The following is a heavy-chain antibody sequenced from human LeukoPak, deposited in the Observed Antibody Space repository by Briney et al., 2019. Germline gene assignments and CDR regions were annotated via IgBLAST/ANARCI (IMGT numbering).Heavy chain of an antibody. Sequence: SETLSLTCAVSGYSISSGYYWGWIRQPPGKGLEWIGSIYHSGSTYYNPSLKSRVTISVDTSKNQFSLKLSSVTAADTAVYYCARDPESGGASGYWGQGTLVTVSS. CDR1: GYSISSGYY. J-gene: IGHJ4*02. V-gene: IGHV4-38-2*02. CDR2: IYHSGST. D-gene: IGHD1-26*01. CDR3: ARDPESGGASGY.